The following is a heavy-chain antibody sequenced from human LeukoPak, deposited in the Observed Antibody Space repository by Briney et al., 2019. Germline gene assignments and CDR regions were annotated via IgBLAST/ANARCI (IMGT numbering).Heavy chain of an antibody. V-gene: IGHV1-18*01. J-gene: IGHJ4*02. CDR2: ISAYNGNT. CDR3: ARGSTARYYYDSSGYYRGAVDY. CDR1: GYTFTTYG. Sequence: ASVKVSCKASGYTFTTYGISWVRQAPGQGLEWMGWISAYNGNTNYAQKFQGRVTMTTDTSTSTAYMELRSLRSDDTAVYYCARGSTARYYYDSSGYYRGAVDYWGQGTLVTISS. D-gene: IGHD3-22*01.